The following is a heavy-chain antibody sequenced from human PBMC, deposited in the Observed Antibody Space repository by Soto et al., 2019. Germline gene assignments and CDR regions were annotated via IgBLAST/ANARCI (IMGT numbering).Heavy chain of an antibody. V-gene: IGHV4-59*01. J-gene: IGHJ6*02. D-gene: IGHD2-8*01. CDR3: ASWRPSRGYCTNGVCYTGTGYGMDV. CDR1: GGSMSSYY. Sequence: PSQTLSLTCTVSGGSMSSYYWSWIRQPPGKGLEWIGYIYYSGSTNYNPSLKSRVTISVDTPKNQFSLKLGSGTAADTAVYYCASWRPSRGYCTNGVCYTGTGYGMDVWGQGSTVTVS. CDR2: IYYSGST.